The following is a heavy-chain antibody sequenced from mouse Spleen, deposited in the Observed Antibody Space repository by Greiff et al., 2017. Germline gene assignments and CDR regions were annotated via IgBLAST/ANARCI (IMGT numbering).Heavy chain of an antibody. Sequence: VQLQQSGAELARPGASVKMSCKASGYTFTSYTMHWVKQRPGQGLEWIGYINPSSGYTKYNQKFKDKATLTADKSSSTAYMQLSSLTSEDSAVYYCARYPSTTATWRYFDVWGAGTTVTVSS. CDR1: GYTFTSYT. CDR2: INPSSGYT. J-gene: IGHJ1*01. CDR3: ARYPSTTATWRYFDV. D-gene: IGHD1-2*01. V-gene: IGHV1-4*01.